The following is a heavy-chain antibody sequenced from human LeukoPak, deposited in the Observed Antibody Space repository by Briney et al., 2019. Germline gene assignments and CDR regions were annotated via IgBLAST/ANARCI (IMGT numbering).Heavy chain of an antibody. J-gene: IGHJ3*02. CDR2: INAGNGNT. D-gene: IGHD4-23*01. Sequence: GASVKVSCKASGYTFTSYAMHWVRQAPGQRLEWMGWINAGNGNTKYSQKFQGRVTITADESTSTAYMELSSLRSEDTAVYYCARELRTTVVTPSDAFDIWGQGTMVTVSS. CDR3: ARELRTTVVTPSDAFDI. V-gene: IGHV1-3*01. CDR1: GYTFTSYA.